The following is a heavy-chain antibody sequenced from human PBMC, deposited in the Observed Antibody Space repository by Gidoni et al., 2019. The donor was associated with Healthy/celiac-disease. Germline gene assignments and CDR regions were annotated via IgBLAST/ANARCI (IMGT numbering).Heavy chain of an antibody. V-gene: IGHV1-69*01. D-gene: IGHD4-17*01. Sequence: QVQLVQSGAEVKKPGSSVKVSCKASGGTFSSYAISWVRPAPGQGLEWMGGIIPIFGTANYAQKFQGRVTITADESTSTAYMELSSLRSEDTAVYYCARAGLHDYGDNRGVLDYYYGMDVWGQGTTVTVSS. CDR3: ARAGLHDYGDNRGVLDYYYGMDV. CDR2: IIPIFGTA. J-gene: IGHJ6*02. CDR1: GGTFSSYA.